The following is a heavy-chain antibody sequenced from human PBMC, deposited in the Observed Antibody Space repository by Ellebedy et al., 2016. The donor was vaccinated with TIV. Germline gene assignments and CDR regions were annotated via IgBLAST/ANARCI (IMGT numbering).Heavy chain of an antibody. CDR1: GFTFDDYA. CDR2: INWNGDIT. V-gene: IGHV3-20*04. Sequence: GGSLRLPCAASGFTFDDYAMSWVRQVPGKGLEWLSDINWNGDITTYADAVRGRFTVSRGNAKNSLSVQINSLGAEDTALYFCARHSYGGNSGLDYWGRGILVTVSS. CDR3: ARHSYGGNSGLDY. J-gene: IGHJ4*02. D-gene: IGHD4-23*01.